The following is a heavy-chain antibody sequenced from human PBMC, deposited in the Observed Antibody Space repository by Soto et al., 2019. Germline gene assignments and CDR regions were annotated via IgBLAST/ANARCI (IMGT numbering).Heavy chain of an antibody. J-gene: IGHJ6*02. D-gene: IGHD3-22*01. Sequence: LRLSCAASGFTFSGSAMHWVRQASGKGLEWVGRIRSKANSYATAYAASVKGRFTISRDDSKNTAYLQMNSLKTEDTAVYYCTGDSSGYSSLYYYYGMDVWGQGTTVTVSS. CDR2: IRSKANSYAT. CDR3: TGDSSGYSSLYYYYGMDV. CDR1: GFTFSGSA. V-gene: IGHV3-73*01.